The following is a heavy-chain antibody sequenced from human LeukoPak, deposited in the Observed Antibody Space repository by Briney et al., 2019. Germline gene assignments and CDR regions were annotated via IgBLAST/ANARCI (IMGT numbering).Heavy chain of an antibody. CDR3: AKDREVLRSLEWFFDY. CDR2: ITGSGGGT. Sequence: GGSLRLSCAASGFTFSGYWMTWVWQAPGKGLEWVSGITGSGGGTYYADSVKGRFTISRDNSKNTLYLQMNSLRAEDTAVYSCAKDREVLRSLEWFFDYWGQGTLVTVSS. J-gene: IGHJ4*02. V-gene: IGHV3-23*01. CDR1: GFTFSGYW. D-gene: IGHD3-3*01.